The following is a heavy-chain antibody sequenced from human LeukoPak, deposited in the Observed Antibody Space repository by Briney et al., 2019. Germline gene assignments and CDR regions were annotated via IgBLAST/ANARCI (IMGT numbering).Heavy chain of an antibody. Sequence: SVKVSCKASGGTFSSYAISWVRQAPGQGLEWMGGIIPIFGTANYAQKFQGRVTITADESTSTAYMELSSLRSEDTAMYYCAASYGSGSYYLYYFDYWGQGTLVTVSS. J-gene: IGHJ4*02. CDR2: IIPIFGTA. CDR3: AASYGSGSYYLYYFDY. V-gene: IGHV1-69*01. D-gene: IGHD3-10*01. CDR1: GGTFSSYA.